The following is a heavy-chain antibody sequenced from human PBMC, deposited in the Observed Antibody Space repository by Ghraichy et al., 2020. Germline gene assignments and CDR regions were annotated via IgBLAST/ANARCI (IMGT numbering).Heavy chain of an antibody. V-gene: IGHV1-24*01. CDR1: GYTLTELS. J-gene: IGHJ4*02. CDR2: FDPEDGET. CDR3: VTDQTGSGYLFDY. D-gene: IGHD3-22*01. Sequence: ASVKVSCKVSGYTLTELSMHWVRQAPGKGLEWMGGFDPEDGETIYAQKFQGRVTMTEDPSTDTAYMELSSLRSEDTAVYYCVTDQTGSGYLFDYWGQGTLVTVSS.